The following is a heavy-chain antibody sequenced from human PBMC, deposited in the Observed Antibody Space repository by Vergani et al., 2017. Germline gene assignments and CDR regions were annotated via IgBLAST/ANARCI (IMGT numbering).Heavy chain of an antibody. CDR1: GFNFIAYT. CDR3: AKVRTRGYSLDY. V-gene: IGHV3-23*01. D-gene: IGHD5-18*01. Sequence: EVQLLESGGGLAQPGGSLRLSCAASGFNFIAYTMTWVRQAPGKGLEWVSAISGSGGSTYYADSVKGRFTISRDNSKNTLYLQMNSLRAEDTAVYYCAKVRTRGYSLDYWGQGTLVTVSS. J-gene: IGHJ4*02. CDR2: ISGSGGST.